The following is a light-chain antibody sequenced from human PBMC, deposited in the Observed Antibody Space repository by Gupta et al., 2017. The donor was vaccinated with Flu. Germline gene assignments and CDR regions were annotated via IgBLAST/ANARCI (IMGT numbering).Light chain of an antibody. J-gene: IGLJ1*01. CDR2: LSSDGSQ. Sequence: GPSASDISWLQQHPGKAPRYLMILSSDGSQPKGDGIPDRFSGSSSGPVRYLTLSSLRSEDEAVYYCQPWGAGTHYVFGAGTKVTVL. CDR3: QPWGAGTHYV. V-gene: IGLV4-69*01. CDR1: GPSASD.